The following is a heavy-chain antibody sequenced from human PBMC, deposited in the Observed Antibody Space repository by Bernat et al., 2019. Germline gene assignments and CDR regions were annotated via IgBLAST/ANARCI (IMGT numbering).Heavy chain of an antibody. CDR3: ARGHSSSWSDTGNYWYFDP. CDR2: IYHSGST. D-gene: IGHD6-13*01. Sequence: QVQLQESGPGLVKPSGTLSLTCAVSGGSISSSNWWSWVRQPPGKGLEWLGEIYHSGSTNYNQSLKSRVTISVDKSKNQFSLKLSSVTAADTAVYYCARGHSSSWSDTGNYWYFDPWGRGTLVTVSS. CDR1: GGSISSSNW. V-gene: IGHV4-4*02. J-gene: IGHJ2*01.